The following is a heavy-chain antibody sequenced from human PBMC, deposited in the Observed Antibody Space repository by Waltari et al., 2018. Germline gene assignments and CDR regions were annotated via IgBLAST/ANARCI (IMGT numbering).Heavy chain of an antibody. J-gene: IGHJ4*02. D-gene: IGHD6-19*01. CDR3: ARGKMAARYYFDY. Sequence: EVQLVESGGVVVQPGGSLRLSCAASGFTFDDYAMHWVRQAPGKGLECVSLISWDGGSTYYADSVKGRFTISRDNSKNSLYLQMNSLRAEETALYYCARGKMAARYYFDYWGQGTLVTVSS. CDR1: GFTFDDYA. CDR2: ISWDGGST. V-gene: IGHV3-43D*04.